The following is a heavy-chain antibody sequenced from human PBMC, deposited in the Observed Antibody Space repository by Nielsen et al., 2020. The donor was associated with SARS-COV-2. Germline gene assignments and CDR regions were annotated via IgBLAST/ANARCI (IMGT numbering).Heavy chain of an antibody. CDR2: INPNSGGT. CDR1: GYTFTGYY. J-gene: IGHJ4*02. D-gene: IGHD6-6*01. V-gene: IGHV1-2*04. CDR3: ARASSIAAQGLFDY. Sequence: SVKVSCKASGYTFTGYYMHWVRQAPGQGLEWMGWINPNSGGTNYAQKFQGWVTMTRDTSISTAYMELSRLRSDDTAVYYCARASSIAAQGLFDYWGQGTLVTVSS.